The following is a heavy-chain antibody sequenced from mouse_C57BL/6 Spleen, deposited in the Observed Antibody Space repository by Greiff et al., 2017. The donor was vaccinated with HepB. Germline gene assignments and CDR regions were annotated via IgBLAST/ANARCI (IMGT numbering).Heavy chain of an antibody. V-gene: IGHV5-6*02. D-gene: IGHD3-2*02. CDR2: ISSGGSYT. CDR3: ARREDSSGYDYAMDY. CDR1: GFTFSSYG. J-gene: IGHJ4*01. Sequence: EVKLMESGGDLVKPGGSLKLSCAASGFTFSSYGMSWVRQTPDKRLEWVATISSGGSYTYYPDSVKGRFTISRDNAKNTLYLHMSSLKSEDTAMYYCARREDSSGYDYAMDYWGQGTSVTVSS.